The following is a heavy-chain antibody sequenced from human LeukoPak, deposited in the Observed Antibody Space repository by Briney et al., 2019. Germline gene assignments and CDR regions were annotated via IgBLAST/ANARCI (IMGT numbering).Heavy chain of an antibody. J-gene: IGHJ4*02. Sequence: PGGSLRLSCAASRFTFDGYAMHGVRQAPGKGLEWVSSISWNSGNTDYAASVKGRFTISRDNAKKSLHLQMNSLRAEDTALYYCAKSGTYSSSSGYIDSWGQGTLVTVSS. CDR2: ISWNSGNT. CDR3: AKSGTYSSSSGYIDS. V-gene: IGHV3-9*01. D-gene: IGHD6-6*01. CDR1: RFTFDGYA.